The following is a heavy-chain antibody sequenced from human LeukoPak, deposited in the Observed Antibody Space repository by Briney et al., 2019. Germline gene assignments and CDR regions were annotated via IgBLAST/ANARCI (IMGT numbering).Heavy chain of an antibody. D-gene: IGHD3-10*01. CDR3: ATSGLPGQITLPHD. V-gene: IGHV3-30*03. Sequence: PGGSLRLSCAASGFTFSSYGMHWVRQAPGKGLEWVAVISYDGSNKYYADSVKGRVTISRDNSKNTLYLQMNSLRAEDTAVYYCATSGLPGQITLPHDWGQGTLVTVSS. CDR2: ISYDGSNK. J-gene: IGHJ1*01. CDR1: GFTFSSYG.